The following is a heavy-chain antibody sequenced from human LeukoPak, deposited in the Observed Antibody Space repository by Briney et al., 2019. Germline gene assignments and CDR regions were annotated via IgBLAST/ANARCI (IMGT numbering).Heavy chain of an antibody. CDR1: GGSISSYY. Sequence: SETLSLTCTVSGGSISSYYWSWIRQPPGKGLEWIGSIYHSGSTYYNPSLKSRVTISVDTSKNQFSLKLSSVTAADTAVYYCAKVAVARQFDYWGQGTLVTVSS. V-gene: IGHV4-59*04. CDR3: AKVAVARQFDY. J-gene: IGHJ4*02. CDR2: IYHSGST. D-gene: IGHD6-19*01.